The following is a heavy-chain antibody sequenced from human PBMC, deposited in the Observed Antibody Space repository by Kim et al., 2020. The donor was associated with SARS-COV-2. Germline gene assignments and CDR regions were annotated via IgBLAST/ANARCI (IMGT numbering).Heavy chain of an antibody. CDR3: ARGGITMIVVENNWFDP. CDR2: IYYSGST. Sequence: SETLSLTCTVSGGSISSYYWSWIRQPPGKGLEWIGYIYYSGSTNYNPSLKSRVTISVDTSKNQFSLKLSSVTAADTAVYYCARGGITMIVVENNWFDPWG. D-gene: IGHD3-22*01. J-gene: IGHJ5*02. V-gene: IGHV4-59*01. CDR1: GGSISSYY.